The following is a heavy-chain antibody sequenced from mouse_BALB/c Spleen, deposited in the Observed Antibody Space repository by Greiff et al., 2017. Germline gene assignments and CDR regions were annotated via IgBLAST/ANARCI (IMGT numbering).Heavy chain of an antibody. CDR3: ARKGARATPMDY. V-gene: IGHV5-17*02. CDR1: GFTFSRFG. CDR2: ISSGSSTI. D-gene: IGHD3-1*01. J-gene: IGHJ4*01. Sequence: EVQVVESGGGLVQPGGSRKLSCAASGFTFSRFGMHWVRQAPEKGLEWVAYISSGSSTIYYADTVKGRFTISRDNPKNTLFLQMTSLRSEDTAMYYCARKGARATPMDYWGQGTSVTVSS.